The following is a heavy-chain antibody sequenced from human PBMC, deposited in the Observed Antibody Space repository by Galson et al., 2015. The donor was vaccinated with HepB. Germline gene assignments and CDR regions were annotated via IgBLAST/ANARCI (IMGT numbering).Heavy chain of an antibody. CDR2: INTNTGNP. D-gene: IGHD3-22*01. V-gene: IGHV7-4-1*02. J-gene: IGHJ4*02. Sequence: QSGAAVKKPGESLRISCKASGYTFTRHAMNWVRQAPGQGLEWMGWINTNTGNPTYARAFAGRFVFSLDTSVSTTFLQISSLKAEDTAVYYCARAESDYYYVGYWGQGTLVTVSS. CDR3: ARAESDYYYVGY. CDR1: GYTFTRHA.